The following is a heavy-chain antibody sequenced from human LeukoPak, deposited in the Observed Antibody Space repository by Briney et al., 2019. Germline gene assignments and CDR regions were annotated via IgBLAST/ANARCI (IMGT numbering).Heavy chain of an antibody. CDR3: ASQSYSIFDY. V-gene: IGHV3-7*03. CDR1: EFSFSAYW. J-gene: IGHJ4*02. CDR2: IKQDGSDT. D-gene: IGHD1-26*01. Sequence: GGSLRLSCAASEFSFSAYWMSWVRQAPGEGLEWLANIKQDGSDTYYADSVKGRFTISRDNAKNSLYLQMNNLRAEDTAVYYCASQSYSIFDYWGQGTLVTVSS.